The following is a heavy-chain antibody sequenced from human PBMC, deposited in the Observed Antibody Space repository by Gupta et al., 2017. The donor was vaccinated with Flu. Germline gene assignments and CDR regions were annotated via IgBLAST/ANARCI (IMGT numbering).Heavy chain of an antibody. CDR1: GYTFTGYY. Sequence: VKVSCKASGYTFTGYYMHWVRQAPGQGLEWMGWINPNSGGTNYAQKFQGRVTMTRDTSISTAYMELSRLRSDDTAVYYCARDNDSSFESHCSSTSCYPGFEFDPWGQGTLVTVSS. CDR2: INPNSGGT. J-gene: IGHJ5*02. V-gene: IGHV1-2*02. CDR3: ARDNDSSFESHCSSTSCYPGFEFDP. D-gene: IGHD2-2*01.